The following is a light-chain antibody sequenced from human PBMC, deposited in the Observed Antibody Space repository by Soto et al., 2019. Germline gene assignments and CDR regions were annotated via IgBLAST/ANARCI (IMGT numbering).Light chain of an antibody. Sequence: VVLTQSPGTLSLSPGERATLSCRASQSVGRRYLAWYQQKPGQAPRLLIYDTSDRASDIPDRFSGGGSETDFSLTISRLVPEDSAVYYCQHHGTFSGGTKVEIK. CDR2: DTS. V-gene: IGKV3-20*01. CDR1: QSVGRRY. J-gene: IGKJ4*01. CDR3: QHHGT.